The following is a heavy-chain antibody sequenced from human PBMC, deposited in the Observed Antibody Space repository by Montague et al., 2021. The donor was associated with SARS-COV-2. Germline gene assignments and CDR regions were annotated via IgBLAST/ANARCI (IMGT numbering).Heavy chain of an antibody. CDR3: AGGWGGSPFYYYFYGMDV. CDR2: IGPAGDT. Sequence: SLRLSCAASGFTLSNYDMHWVRQATGKGPEWVSAIGPAGDTCYPGSVKGRFIISREDAKSSLYLQMNDLRAGDTAVYYCAGGWGGSPFYYYFYGMDVWGQGTTVTVS. CDR1: GFTLSNYD. V-gene: IGHV3-13*01. J-gene: IGHJ6*02. D-gene: IGHD3-16*01.